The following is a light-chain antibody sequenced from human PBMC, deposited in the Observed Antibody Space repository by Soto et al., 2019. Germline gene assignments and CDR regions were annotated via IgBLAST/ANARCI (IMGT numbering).Light chain of an antibody. V-gene: IGKV3-20*01. Sequence: ENVLTQSPATLPLSPGEIATLSFRASQSVGSYLAWFQQKPGQAPRLLIYGASSRATGIPDRFSGSGSGTDFTLTISRLEPEDFAVYYCQQYDSSWTFGQGTKVDIK. J-gene: IGKJ1*01. CDR3: QQYDSSWT. CDR1: QSVGSY. CDR2: GAS.